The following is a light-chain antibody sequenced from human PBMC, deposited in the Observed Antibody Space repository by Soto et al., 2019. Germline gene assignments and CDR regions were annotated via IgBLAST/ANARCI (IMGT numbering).Light chain of an antibody. J-gene: IGLJ1*01. CDR1: SGDVGGYNY. Sequence: QSALTQPASVSGSPGQSITISCPGTSGDVGGYNYVSWYQQHPGKAPKLMIYEVSNRPSGVSNRFSGSKSGNTASLTISGLQAEDEADYYCSSYTSSSTFYVFGTGTKVPS. V-gene: IGLV2-14*01. CDR2: EVS. CDR3: SSYTSSSTFYV.